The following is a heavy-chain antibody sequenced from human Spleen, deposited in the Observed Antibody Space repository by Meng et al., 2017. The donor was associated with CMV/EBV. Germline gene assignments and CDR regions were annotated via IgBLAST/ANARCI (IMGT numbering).Heavy chain of an antibody. CDR1: GGSISSGSYY. J-gene: IGHJ5*02. CDR2: IYTSGST. V-gene: IGHV4-61*02. Sequence: QVSLQESGPSLVKPSQPLSLTCTVSGGSISSGSYYWSWIRQPAGKGLEWIGRIYTSGSTNYNPSLKSRVTISVDTSKNQFSLKLSSVTAADTAVYYCARGGQYYDFWSESRWFDPWGQGTLVTVSS. D-gene: IGHD3-3*01. CDR3: ARGGQYYDFWSESRWFDP.